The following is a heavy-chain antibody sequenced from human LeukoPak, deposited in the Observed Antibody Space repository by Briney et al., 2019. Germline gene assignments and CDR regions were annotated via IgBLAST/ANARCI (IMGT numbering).Heavy chain of an antibody. D-gene: IGHD4-17*01. CDR1: GFTFSSYW. V-gene: IGHV3-7*01. J-gene: IGHJ6*03. CDR3: ARLGPVNKDHYTDV. CDR2: INQDGSSK. Sequence: GGSLRLSCAVSGFTFSSYWMGWVRQAPGKWLAWVANINQDGSSKYYEDSVKGRFTISRDNAENSLYLQMNSLGAEDTAVYFCARLGPVNKDHYTDVGGKGTTVTISS.